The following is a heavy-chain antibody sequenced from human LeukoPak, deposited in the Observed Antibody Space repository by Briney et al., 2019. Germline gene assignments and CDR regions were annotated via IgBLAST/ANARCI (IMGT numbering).Heavy chain of an antibody. CDR1: GFTFSSYG. J-gene: IGHJ4*02. CDR3: ARRYYSDSSGYLY. D-gene: IGHD3-22*01. Sequence: GGSLRLSCAASGFTFSSYGMHWVRQAPGKGLEWVAFIRYDGSNKYYADSVKGRFTISRDNAKNSLYLQMNSLRAEDTAVYYCARRYYSDSSGYLYWGQGTLVTVSS. CDR2: IRYDGSNK. V-gene: IGHV3-30*02.